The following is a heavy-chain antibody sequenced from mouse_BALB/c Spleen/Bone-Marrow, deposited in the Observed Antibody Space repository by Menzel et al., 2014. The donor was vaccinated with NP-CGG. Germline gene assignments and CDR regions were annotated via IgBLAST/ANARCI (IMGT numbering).Heavy chain of an antibody. CDR1: GYSFTGYN. Sequence: EVQAVESGPELKKPGASGTISCQASGYSFTGYNMNWVKQSNGKSLEWIGNIDPYYGDSTYNQKFKGKATLTVDKSSSTAYMQLKSLTSEDSAVYYCAREGGTYDNDFDYCGHVTTLTVSS. CDR3: AREGGTYDNDFDY. CDR2: IDPYYGDS. V-gene: IGHV1-39*01. D-gene: IGHD2-4*01. J-gene: IGHJ2*01.